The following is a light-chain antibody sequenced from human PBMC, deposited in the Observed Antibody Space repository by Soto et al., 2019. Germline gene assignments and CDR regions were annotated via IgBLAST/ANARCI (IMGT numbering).Light chain of an antibody. CDR2: SDN. J-gene: IGLJ2*01. V-gene: IGLV1-44*01. CDR1: FSNVGINT. CDR3: ASWDDSLNGVV. Sequence: QSVLTQPPSASGTPGQRVTISCSGSFSNVGINTVNWYQQLPGTASKLLIYSDNQRPSGVPDRFSGSKSGTSASLAISGLQSEDAADYYCASWDDSLNGVVFGGGTQLTFL.